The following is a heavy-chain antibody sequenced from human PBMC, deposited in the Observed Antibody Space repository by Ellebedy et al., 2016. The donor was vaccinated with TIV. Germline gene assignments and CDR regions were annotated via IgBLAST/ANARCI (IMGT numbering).Heavy chain of an antibody. CDR3: ARERRGRNQLPNYGMDV. V-gene: IGHV4-39*07. D-gene: IGHD2-2*01. CDR2: IYYSGST. J-gene: IGHJ6*02. Sequence: SETLSLXCTVSGGSISSSSYYWGWIRQPPGTGLEWIGSIYYSGSTYYNPSLKSRVTISVDTSKNQFSLKLSSVTAADTAVYYCARERRGRNQLPNYGMDVWGQGTTVTVSS. CDR1: GGSISSSSYY.